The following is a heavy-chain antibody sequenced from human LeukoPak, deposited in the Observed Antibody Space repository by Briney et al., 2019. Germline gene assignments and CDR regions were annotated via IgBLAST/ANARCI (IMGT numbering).Heavy chain of an antibody. CDR2: TIPVLDAA. Sequence: SRKASCNVSTASLTNPAISWDRQPQEHGLEWKGGTIPVLDAAIYAQRFPGRAMITADQSTSTAYMELSSLHSWGRAVYYWATRPRFTSSVASIGYFYYGMDVWGKGTTVTVSS. D-gene: IGHD6-19*01. J-gene: IGHJ6*04. CDR1: TASLTNPA. V-gene: IGHV1-69*10. CDR3: ATRPRFTSSVASIGYFYYGMDV.